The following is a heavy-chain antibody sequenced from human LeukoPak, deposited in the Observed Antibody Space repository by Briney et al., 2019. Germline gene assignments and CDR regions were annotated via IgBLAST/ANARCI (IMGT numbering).Heavy chain of an antibody. CDR2: INHSGST. J-gene: IGHJ4*02. D-gene: IGHD3-22*01. V-gene: IGHV4-34*01. CDR1: GGSFSGYY. Sequence: SATLSLTCAVYGGSFSGYYWSWIRQPPGKGLEWIGEINHSGSTNYNPSLESRVTISVDTSKNQFSLKLSSVTAADTAVYYCARGPFVDYYDSSGYYYFDYWGQGTLVTVSS. CDR3: ARGPFVDYYDSSGYYYFDY.